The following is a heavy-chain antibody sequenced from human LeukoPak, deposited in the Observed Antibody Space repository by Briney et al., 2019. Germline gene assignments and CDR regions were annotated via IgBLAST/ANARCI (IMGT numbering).Heavy chain of an antibody. CDR3: TRGSRSGPKIYYFDY. CDR2: IRSKAYGGTT. CDR1: GFTFGDYA. Sequence: GRSLRLSCTASGFTFGDYAMSWVRQAPGKGLEWVGFIRSKAYGGTTEYAASVKGRFTISRDDSKSIAYLQMNSLKTEDTAVYYCTRGSRSGPKIYYFDYWGQGTLVTVSS. V-gene: IGHV3-49*04. D-gene: IGHD3-3*01. J-gene: IGHJ4*02.